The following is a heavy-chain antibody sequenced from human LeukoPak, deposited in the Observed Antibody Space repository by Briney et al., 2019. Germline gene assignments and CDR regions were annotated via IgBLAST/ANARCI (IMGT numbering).Heavy chain of an antibody. CDR1: GGSISSYY. CDR3: ARSDYYYYYGMDV. CDR2: IYYSGST. Sequence: PSETLSLTCTVSGGSISSYYWSWTRQPPGKGLEWIGYIYYSGSTNYNPSLKSRVTISVDTSKNQFSLKLSSVTAADTAVYYCARSDYYYYYGMDVWGQGTTVTVSS. V-gene: IGHV4-59*01. J-gene: IGHJ6*02.